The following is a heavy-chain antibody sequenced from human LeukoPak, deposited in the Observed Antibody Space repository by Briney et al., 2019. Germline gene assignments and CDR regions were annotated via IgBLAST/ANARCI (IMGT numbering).Heavy chain of an antibody. CDR1: GFSFSITW. CDR3: ARGRGGSYQNWFDP. J-gene: IGHJ5*02. V-gene: IGHV3-74*03. CDR2: INSDWTTT. Sequence: GGSLRLSCAASGFSFSITWMHWVRQPPGQGLVWVARINSDWTTTSYADSVKGRFSISRDNAKNTMYLQMNSLRAEDTAVYYCARGRGGSYQNWFDPWGQGTLVTVSS. D-gene: IGHD1-26*01.